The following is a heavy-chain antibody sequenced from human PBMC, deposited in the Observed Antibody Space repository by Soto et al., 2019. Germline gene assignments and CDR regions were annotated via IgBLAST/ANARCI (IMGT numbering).Heavy chain of an antibody. CDR1: GYTFTSYA. CDR2: INTNTGNP. Sequence: GASVKVSCKASGYTFTSYAMNWVRQAPGQGLEWMGWINTNTGNPTYAQGFTGRFVFSLDTSVSTAYLQICSLKAEDTAVYYCARGLADIVVVPAATPKYYYYYGMDVWGQGTTVTVSS. V-gene: IGHV7-4-1*01. CDR3: ARGLADIVVVPAATPKYYYYYGMDV. D-gene: IGHD2-2*02. J-gene: IGHJ6*02.